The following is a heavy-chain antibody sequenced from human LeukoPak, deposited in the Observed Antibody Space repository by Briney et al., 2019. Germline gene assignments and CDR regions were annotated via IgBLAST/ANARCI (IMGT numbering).Heavy chain of an antibody. D-gene: IGHD3-10*01. Sequence: SETLSLTCTVSGDSITNSYWSWIRQPPGKGLEWIAYIYYSGNTKYNPSLKSRVTISVDTSKNHFSLKVTSVTAADTAVYYCVRIRGFGADYYYYYMDVWGKGSTVTVSS. J-gene: IGHJ6*03. V-gene: IGHV4-59*01. CDR3: VRIRGFGADYYYYYMDV. CDR1: GDSITNSY. CDR2: IYYSGNT.